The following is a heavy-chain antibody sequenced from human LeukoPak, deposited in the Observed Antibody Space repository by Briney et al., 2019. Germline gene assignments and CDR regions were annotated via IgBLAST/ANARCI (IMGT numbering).Heavy chain of an antibody. Sequence: LGESLKISCKGSGYSFTSYWIGWVRQMPGKGLEWMGIIYPGDSDTRYSPSFQGQVTISADKSISTAYLQWSSLKASDTAMYYCAITMVRGVIPSTYYYYGMDVWGQGTTVTVSS. V-gene: IGHV5-51*01. J-gene: IGHJ6*02. CDR2: IYPGDSDT. CDR3: AITMVRGVIPSTYYYYGMDV. CDR1: GYSFTSYW. D-gene: IGHD3-10*01.